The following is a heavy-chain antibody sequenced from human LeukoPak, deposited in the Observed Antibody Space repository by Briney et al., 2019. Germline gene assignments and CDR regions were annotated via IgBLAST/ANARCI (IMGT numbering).Heavy chain of an antibody. CDR1: GYSISSGYY. V-gene: IGHV4-38-2*01. CDR2: IYHSGST. CDR3: ARQYSSGWYDPYYMDV. D-gene: IGHD6-19*01. Sequence: SETLSLTCAVSGYSISSGYYWGWIRQPPGKGLERIGSIYHSGSTYYNPSLKSRVTISVDTSKNQFSLKLSSVTAADTAVYYCARQYSSGWYDPYYMDVWGKGTTVTVSS. J-gene: IGHJ6*03.